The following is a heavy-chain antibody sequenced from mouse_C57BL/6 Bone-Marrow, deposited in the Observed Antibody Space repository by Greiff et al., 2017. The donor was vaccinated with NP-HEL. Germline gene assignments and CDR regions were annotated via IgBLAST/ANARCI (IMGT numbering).Heavy chain of an antibody. J-gene: IGHJ1*03. V-gene: IGHV5-9-1*02. Sequence: EVHLVESGEGLVKPGGSLKLSCAASGFTFSSYAMSWVRQTPEKRLEWVAYISSGGDYIYYADTVKGRFTISRDNARNTLYLQMSSLKSEDTAMYYCTRDGNYYGSNWYFDVWGTGTTVTVSS. CDR1: GFTFSSYA. D-gene: IGHD1-1*01. CDR3: TRDGNYYGSNWYFDV. CDR2: ISSGGDYI.